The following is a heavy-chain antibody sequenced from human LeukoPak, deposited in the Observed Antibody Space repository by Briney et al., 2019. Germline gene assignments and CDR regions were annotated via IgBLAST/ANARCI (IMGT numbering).Heavy chain of an antibody. CDR2: IYHSGST. CDR1: GYSISSGYY. CDR3: ARGCGGYSSSWCYLFDY. Sequence: KPSETLSLTCTVSGYSISSGYYWGWIRQPPGKGLEWIGSIYHSGSTYYNPSLKSRVTISVDTSKNQFSLKLSSVTAADTAVYYCARGCGGYSSSWCYLFDYWGQGTLVTVSS. V-gene: IGHV4-38-2*02. D-gene: IGHD6-13*01. J-gene: IGHJ4*02.